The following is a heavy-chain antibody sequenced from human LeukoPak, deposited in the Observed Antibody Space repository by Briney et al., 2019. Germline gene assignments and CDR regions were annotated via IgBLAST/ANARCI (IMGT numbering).Heavy chain of an antibody. Sequence: PSETLSPTCTVSGGSISSSSYYWSWIRQPPGKGLEWIGEINHSGSTNYNPSLKSRVTISVDTSKNQFSLKLSSVTAADTAVYYCARGDGRRSGSYGFILDWFDPWGQGTLVTVSS. CDR2: INHSGST. V-gene: IGHV4-39*07. CDR1: GGSISSSSYY. J-gene: IGHJ5*02. CDR3: ARGDGRRSGSYGFILDWFDP. D-gene: IGHD1-26*01.